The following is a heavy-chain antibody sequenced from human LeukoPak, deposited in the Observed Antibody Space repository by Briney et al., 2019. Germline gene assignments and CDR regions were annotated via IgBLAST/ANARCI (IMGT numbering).Heavy chain of an antibody. V-gene: IGHV6-1*01. CDR2: TYYRSKWYN. CDR1: GDSVSSNSAA. D-gene: IGHD3-22*01. Sequence: SQTLSLTCAISGDSVSSNSAAWNWIRQSPSRGLEWLGRTYYRSKWYNDYAVSVKSRITINPDTSKNQFSLQLYSVTPEDTAVYYCARDPLLTMIVRTGWFDPWGQGTLVTVSS. CDR3: ARDPLLTMIVRTGWFDP. J-gene: IGHJ5*02.